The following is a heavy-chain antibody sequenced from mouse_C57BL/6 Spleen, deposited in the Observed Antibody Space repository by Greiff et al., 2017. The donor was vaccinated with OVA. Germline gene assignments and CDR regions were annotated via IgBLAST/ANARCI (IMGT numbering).Heavy chain of an antibody. V-gene: IGHV1-82*01. CDR2: IYPGDGDT. Sequence: VKPQQSGPELVKPGASVKISCKASGYAFSSSWMNWVKQRPGKGLEWIGRIYPGDGDTNYNGKFKGKATLTADKSSSTAYMQLSSLTSEDSAVYFCARRGVEGYFDYGGQGTTLTGSS. D-gene: IGHD1-1*01. J-gene: IGHJ2*01. CDR3: ARRGVEGYFDY. CDR1: GYAFSSSW.